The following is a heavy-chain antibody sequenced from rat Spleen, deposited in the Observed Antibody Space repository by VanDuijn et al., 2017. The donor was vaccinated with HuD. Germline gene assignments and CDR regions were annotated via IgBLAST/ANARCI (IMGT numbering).Heavy chain of an antibody. D-gene: IGHD1-11*01. CDR3: TSSRGGSMYVMDA. CDR1: GFSLTSNG. Sequence: QVQLKESGPGLVQPSQTLSLTCTVSGFSLTSNGVSWVRQPPGKGLEWIAAISSGGSTYYNSALKSRLSISRDTSKSQVFLQVNSLQTEDTAIYFCTSSRGGSMYVMDAWGQGTSVSVSS. CDR2: ISSGGST. J-gene: IGHJ4*01. V-gene: IGHV2S12*01.